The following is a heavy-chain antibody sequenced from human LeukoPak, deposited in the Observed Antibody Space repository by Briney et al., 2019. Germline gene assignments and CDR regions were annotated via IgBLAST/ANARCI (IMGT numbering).Heavy chain of an antibody. V-gene: IGHV1-69*13. J-gene: IGHJ6*03. CDR1: GGTFSSYA. D-gene: IGHD2-15*01. Sequence: SVKVSCKASGGTFSSYAISWVQQAPGQGLEWMGGIIPIFGTANYAQKFQGRVTITADESTSTAYMELSSLRSEDTAVYYCASLGYCSGGSCYNPAVYYMDVWGKGTTVTISS. CDR2: IIPIFGTA. CDR3: ASLGYCSGGSCYNPAVYYMDV.